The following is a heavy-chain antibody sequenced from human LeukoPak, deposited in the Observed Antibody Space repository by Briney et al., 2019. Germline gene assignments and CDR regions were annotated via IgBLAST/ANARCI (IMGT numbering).Heavy chain of an antibody. CDR3: ARRSGYGGGAAWNL. D-gene: IGHD4-23*01. CDR1: GGSFSGYY. Sequence: SETLSLTCAVYGGSFSGYYWSWIRQPPGKGLEWIGEINHSGSTNYNPSLKSRVTISIDTSKSQFSLKLSSVTAADTAVYYCARRSGYGGGAAWNLWGQGTLVTGSS. CDR2: INHSGST. V-gene: IGHV4-34*01. J-gene: IGHJ5*02.